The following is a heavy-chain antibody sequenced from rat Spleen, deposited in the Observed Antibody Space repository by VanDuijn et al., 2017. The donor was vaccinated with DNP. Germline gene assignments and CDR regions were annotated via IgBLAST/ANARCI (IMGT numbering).Heavy chain of an antibody. CDR1: GFTFSDYY. CDR2: INYNGYTT. CDR3: ASWGIRAYYFDS. Sequence: EVQLVESGGGLVQPGRSLKLSCATPGFTFSDYYMAWVRQAPTRGLEWVAYINYNGYTTYYGDSVKGRFTISRDNAENTLYLQMNSLRFEDTATYYCASWGIRAYYFDSWGQGVMVTVSS. D-gene: IGHD4-3*01. V-gene: IGHV5-22*01. J-gene: IGHJ2*01.